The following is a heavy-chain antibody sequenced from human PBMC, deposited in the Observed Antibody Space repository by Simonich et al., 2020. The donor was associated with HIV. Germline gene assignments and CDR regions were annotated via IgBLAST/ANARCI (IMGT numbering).Heavy chain of an antibody. J-gene: IGHJ4*02. CDR3: ASGGSISSVWADDY. V-gene: IGHV3-30*07. Sequence: QVQLVESGGGVVQPGRSLRLSCAASGFTFSSYAMHWVRQAPGKGLEWVAVISNDGSNKYYADSVKGRFTNSRDNSKNTLYLQRNSLRAEDTAVYYCASGGSISSVWADDYWGQGTLVTVSS. CDR1: GFTFSSYA. D-gene: IGHD3-16*01. CDR2: ISNDGSNK.